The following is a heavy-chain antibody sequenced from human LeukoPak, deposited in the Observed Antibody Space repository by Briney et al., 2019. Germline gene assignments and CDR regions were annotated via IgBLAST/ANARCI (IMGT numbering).Heavy chain of an antibody. CDR3: ARSREDIVVVPAATNHNWFDP. V-gene: IGHV4-34*01. D-gene: IGHD2-2*01. CDR1: GGSFSGYY. J-gene: IGHJ5*02. CDR2: INHSGST. Sequence: SETLSLTCAVYGGSFSGYYWSWIRQPPGKGLEWIGEINHSGSTNYNPSLKSRVTISVDTSKNQFSLKLSSVTAADTAVYYCARSREDIVVVPAATNHNWFDPWGQGTLVTVSS.